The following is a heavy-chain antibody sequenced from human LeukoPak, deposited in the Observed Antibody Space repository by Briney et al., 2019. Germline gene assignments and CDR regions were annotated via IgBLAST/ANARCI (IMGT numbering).Heavy chain of an antibody. J-gene: IGHJ4*02. CDR1: GFTFSSYG. CDR3: AKAGSYSPPYYFDY. Sequence: PGGSLRLSCAASGFTFSSYGMSWVRQAPGKGLEWVSAISGSGGSTYYADSVKGRFTISRDNAKNSLYLQMNSLRPEDTALYYCAKAGSYSPPYYFDYWGQGTLVTVSS. D-gene: IGHD1-26*01. V-gene: IGHV3-23*01. CDR2: ISGSGGST.